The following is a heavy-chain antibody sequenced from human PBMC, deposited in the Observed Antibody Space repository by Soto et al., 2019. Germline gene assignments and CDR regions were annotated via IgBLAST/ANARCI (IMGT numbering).Heavy chain of an antibody. Sequence: PSETLSLTCTVSGCSISSGDYYWSWIRQPPGKGLEWIGYIYYSGSTYYNPSLKSRVTISVDTSKNQFSLKLSSVTAADTAVYYCARDWGYGGNFDYWGQGTLVTVSS. CDR2: IYYSGST. D-gene: IGHD4-17*01. J-gene: IGHJ4*02. CDR1: GCSISSGDYY. V-gene: IGHV4-30-4*01. CDR3: ARDWGYGGNFDY.